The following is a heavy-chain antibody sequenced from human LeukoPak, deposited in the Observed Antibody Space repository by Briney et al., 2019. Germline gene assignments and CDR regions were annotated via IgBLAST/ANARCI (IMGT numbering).Heavy chain of an antibody. CDR3: ARMVPAPYWYFDL. CDR1: GGSISSSSYY. Sequence: SETLSLTCTVSGGSISSSSYYWGWIRQPPGKGLEWIGSIYYSGSTYYNPSLKSRVTISVDTSKNQFSLKLSSVTAADTAVYYCARMVPAPYWYFDLWGRGTLVTVSS. V-gene: IGHV4-39*07. CDR2: IYYSGST. D-gene: IGHD2-8*01. J-gene: IGHJ2*01.